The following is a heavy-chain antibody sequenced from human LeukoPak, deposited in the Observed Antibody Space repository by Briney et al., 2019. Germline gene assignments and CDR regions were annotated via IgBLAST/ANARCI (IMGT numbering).Heavy chain of an antibody. D-gene: IGHD6-6*01. V-gene: IGHV3-30*18. CDR1: GFSFSDRY. CDR3: AKDSDPISSSFDY. CDR2: ISYDGSNK. Sequence: GGSLRLSCAASGFSFSDRYMTWIRQAPGKGLEWVAVISYDGSNKYYADSVKGRFTISRDNSKNTLYLQMNSLRAEDTAVYYCAKDSDPISSSFDYWGQGTLVTVSS. J-gene: IGHJ4*02.